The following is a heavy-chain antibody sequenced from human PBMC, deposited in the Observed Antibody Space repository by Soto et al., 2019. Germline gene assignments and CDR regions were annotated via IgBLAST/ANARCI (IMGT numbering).Heavy chain of an antibody. D-gene: IGHD6-19*01. CDR1: GFTFSSYG. CDR3: ARDVDKYSSGRYFLDY. V-gene: IGHV3-33*01. CDR2: IWYDGSNK. Sequence: PGGSLRLSCAASGFTFSSYGMHWVRQAPGKGLEWVAVIWYDGSNKYYADSVKGRFTISRDNSKNTLYLQMNSLRAEDTAVYYCARDVDKYSSGRYFLDYWGQGTLVTVSS. J-gene: IGHJ4*02.